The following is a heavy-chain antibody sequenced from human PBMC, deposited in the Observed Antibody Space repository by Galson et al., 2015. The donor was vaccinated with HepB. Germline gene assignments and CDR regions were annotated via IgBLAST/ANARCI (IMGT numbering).Heavy chain of an antibody. CDR2: IIPILGIA. J-gene: IGHJ4*02. CDR3: ARVYGYSGYFAY. CDR1: GGTFSSYA. D-gene: IGHD1-26*01. V-gene: IGHV1-69*04. Sequence: SVKVSCKASGGTFSSYAISWVRQAPGQGLEWMGRIIPILGIANYAQKFQGRVTITADKSTSTAYMELSSLRSEDTAVYYCARVYGYSGYFAYWGQGTLVTVSA.